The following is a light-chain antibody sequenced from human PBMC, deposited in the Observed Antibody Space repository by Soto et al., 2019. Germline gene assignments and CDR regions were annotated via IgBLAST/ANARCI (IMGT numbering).Light chain of an antibody. V-gene: IGLV1-36*01. CDR2: YDD. CDR1: SSNIGNNA. J-gene: IGLJ2*01. Sequence: QSVLTQPPSVSEAPRQRVTISCSGSSSNIGNNAVNWYQQLPGKAPKLLIYYDDLLPSGVSDRFSGSKSGTSAFLAISGLQSEDEADYYCAAWDDSLNGFVVFGGGTKVTVL. CDR3: AAWDDSLNGFVV.